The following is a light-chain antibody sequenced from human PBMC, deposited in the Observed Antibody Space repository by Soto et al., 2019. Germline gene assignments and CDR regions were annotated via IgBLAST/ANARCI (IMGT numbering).Light chain of an antibody. J-gene: IGLJ2*01. Sequence: QSALTQPPSASGSHGQSVTISCTGTSSDVGGYNYVSWYQQHPGKAPKLMIYEVSKRPSGVPDRFSGSKSGNTASLTVSGLQAEDEADYYCRSYAGTRVVFGGGTKLTVL. V-gene: IGLV2-8*01. CDR3: RSYAGTRVV. CDR2: EVS. CDR1: SSDVGGYNY.